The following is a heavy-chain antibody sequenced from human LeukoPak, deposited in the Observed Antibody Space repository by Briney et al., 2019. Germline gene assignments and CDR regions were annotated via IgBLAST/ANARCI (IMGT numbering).Heavy chain of an antibody. D-gene: IGHD1-26*01. J-gene: IGHJ4*02. CDR2: IYYSGST. V-gene: IGHV4-59*01. CDR1: GGSISSYY. CDR3: AKDVGKWESLHFFDY. Sequence: SETLSLTCTVSGGSISSYYWSWIRQPPGKGLEWIGYIYYSGSTNYNPSLKSRVTISLDTSKNQFSLRLTSVTAADTAVYYCAKDVGKWESLHFFDYWGQGTLVTVSS.